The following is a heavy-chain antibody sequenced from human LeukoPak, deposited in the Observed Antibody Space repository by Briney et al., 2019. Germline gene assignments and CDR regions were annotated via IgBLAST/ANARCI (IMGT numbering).Heavy chain of an antibody. V-gene: IGHV1-2*02. CDR3: ARVNRSYYDFWSGHDSYYGMDV. Sequence: ASVKVSCKASGYTFTGYYMHWVRQAPGQGLEWMGWINPNSGGTNYAQKFQGRVTMTRDTSISTAYKELSRLRSDDTAVYYCARVNRSYYDFWSGHDSYYGMDVWGQGITVTVSS. CDR2: INPNSGGT. D-gene: IGHD3-3*01. J-gene: IGHJ6*02. CDR1: GYTFTGYY.